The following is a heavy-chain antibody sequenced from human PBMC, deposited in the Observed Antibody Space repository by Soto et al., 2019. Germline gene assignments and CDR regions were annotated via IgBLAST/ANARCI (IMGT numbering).Heavy chain of an antibody. Sequence: GASVKVSCKASGGTFSSYAISWVRQAPGQGLEWMGGIIPIFGTANYAQKFQGRVTITADESTSTAYMELSSLRSEDTAVYYCARHEIFIGRTVTNFDYRGQRTQVTVSA. CDR2: IIPIFGTA. J-gene: IGHJ4*02. D-gene: IGHD4-4*01. V-gene: IGHV1-69*13. CDR3: ARHEIFIGRTVTNFDY. CDR1: GGTFSSYA.